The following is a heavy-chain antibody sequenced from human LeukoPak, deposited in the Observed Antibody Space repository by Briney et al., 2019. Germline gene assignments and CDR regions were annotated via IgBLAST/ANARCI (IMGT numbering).Heavy chain of an antibody. CDR3: AKETRGSYSDY. CDR1: GFTFSSSG. CDR2: IRYDGTSK. D-gene: IGHD1-26*01. J-gene: IGHJ4*02. Sequence: QPGGSLRLSCAASGFTFSSSGMHWVRQAPGKGLEWVAFIRYDGTSKYYADSVKGRFTISRDNSKNTVYLQMNSLRAEDTAVYYCAKETRGSYSDYWGQGTLVIVSS. V-gene: IGHV3-30*02.